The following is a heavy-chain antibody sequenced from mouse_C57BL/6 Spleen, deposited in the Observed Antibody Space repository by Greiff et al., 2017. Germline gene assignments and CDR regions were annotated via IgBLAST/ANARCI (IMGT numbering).Heavy chain of an antibody. V-gene: IGHV1-69*01. J-gene: IGHJ1*03. Sequence: QVQLQQPGAELVMPGASVKLSCKASGYTFTSYWMHWVKQRPGQGLEWIGEIDPSDSYTNYNQKFKGKSTLTVDKSSSTAYMQLSSLTSEDSAVYYCARGTRDWYFDGWGTGTTVTVSS. CDR1: GYTFTSYW. D-gene: IGHD3-3*01. CDR3: ARGTRDWYFDG. CDR2: IDPSDSYT.